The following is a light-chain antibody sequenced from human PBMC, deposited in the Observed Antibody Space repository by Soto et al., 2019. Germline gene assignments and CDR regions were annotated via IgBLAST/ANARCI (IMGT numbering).Light chain of an antibody. CDR1: QSVGDY. CDR3: QQYNNWPQWT. J-gene: IGKJ1*01. V-gene: IGKV3-11*01. CDR2: DAS. Sequence: ETVLTQSPARLSLSPGERATLSCRAGQSVGDYLAWYQQKPGQPPRLLFFDASNRVTGVPARFSGSRSGTEFTLTISSLQSEDFAVYYCQQYNNWPQWTFGQGTKVDIK.